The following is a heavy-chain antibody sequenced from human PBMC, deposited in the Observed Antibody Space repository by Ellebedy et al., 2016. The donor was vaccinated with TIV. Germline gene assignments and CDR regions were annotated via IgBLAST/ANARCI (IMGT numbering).Heavy chain of an antibody. V-gene: IGHV1-2*02. CDR2: MNPNSGGT. J-gene: IGHJ4*02. Sequence: ASVKVSCXASGYTFTSYDINWVRQATGQGLEWMGWMNPNSGGTNYAQKFQGRVTMTRDTSISTAYMELSRLRSDDTAVYYCARVVRQWLVWYFDYWGQGTLVTVSS. D-gene: IGHD6-19*01. CDR1: GYTFTSYD. CDR3: ARVVRQWLVWYFDY.